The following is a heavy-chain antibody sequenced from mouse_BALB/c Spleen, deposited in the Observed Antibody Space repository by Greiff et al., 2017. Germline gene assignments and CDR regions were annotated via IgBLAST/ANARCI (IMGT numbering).Heavy chain of an antibody. Sequence: EVMLVESGGGLVKPGGSLKLSCAASGFTFSSYTMSWVRQTPEKRLEWVATISSGGSYTYYPDSVKGRFTISRDNAKNTLYLQMSSLKSEDTAMYYCTRDGYPSYWYFDVWGAGTTVTVSS. CDR1: GFTFSSYT. J-gene: IGHJ1*01. CDR2: ISSGGSYT. D-gene: IGHD2-2*01. V-gene: IGHV5-6-4*01. CDR3: TRDGYPSYWYFDV.